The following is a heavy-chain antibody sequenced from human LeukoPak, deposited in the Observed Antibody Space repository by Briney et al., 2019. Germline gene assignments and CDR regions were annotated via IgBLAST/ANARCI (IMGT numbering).Heavy chain of an antibody. CDR1: GGSISSYY. Sequence: SETLSLTCTVSGGSISSYYWSWIRQPPGKGLEWIGYIYYSGSTNYNPSLKSRVTIPVDTSKNQFSLKLSSVTAADTAVDYCARTLSEYSSSSLGYWGQGTLVTVSS. V-gene: IGHV4-59*01. D-gene: IGHD6-6*01. J-gene: IGHJ4*02. CDR2: IYYSGST. CDR3: ARTLSEYSSSSLGY.